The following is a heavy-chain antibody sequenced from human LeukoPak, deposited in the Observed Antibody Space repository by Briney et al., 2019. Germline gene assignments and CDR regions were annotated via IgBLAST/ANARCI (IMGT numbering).Heavy chain of an antibody. CDR1: GGSFSGYY. CDR3: ARMSCSSTSCYGYYYYGMDV. J-gene: IGHJ6*02. CDR2: INHSGST. D-gene: IGHD2-2*01. Sequence: SETLSLTCAVYGGSFSGYYWSWIRQPPGKGLEWIGEINHSGSTNYNSSLKSRVTISVDTSKNQFSLKLSSVTAADTAVYYCARMSCSSTSCYGYYYYGMDVWGQGTTVTVSS. V-gene: IGHV4-34*01.